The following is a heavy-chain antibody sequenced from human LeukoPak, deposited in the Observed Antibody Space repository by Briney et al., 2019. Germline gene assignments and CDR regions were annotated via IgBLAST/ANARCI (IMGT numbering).Heavy chain of an antibody. Sequence: PGGSLRLSCAASGFTFSSYWMHWVRQVPGKGLEWVSRINPDGGGTDYADSVKGRFTISRDNTKNTLYLQMSSLRAEDTAVYYCARTYSSFDYWGQGTLVTVSS. J-gene: IGHJ4*02. CDR1: GFTFSSYW. CDR3: ARTYSSFDY. V-gene: IGHV3-74*01. D-gene: IGHD6-19*01. CDR2: INPDGGGT.